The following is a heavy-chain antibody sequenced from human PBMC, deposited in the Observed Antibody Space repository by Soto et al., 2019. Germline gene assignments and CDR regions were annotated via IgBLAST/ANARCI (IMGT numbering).Heavy chain of an antibody. Sequence: SETLSLTCTVSGDSISTYYWNWIRQPAGKALEWIGRIYTSGATNYNPSLRSRVTMSVDTSKNQFSLELSSVTAADTAVYYCARRASGSGRHFDNWGQGTLVTVST. V-gene: IGHV4-4*07. CDR2: IYTSGAT. D-gene: IGHD3-10*01. CDR1: GDSISTYY. J-gene: IGHJ4*02. CDR3: ARRASGSGRHFDN.